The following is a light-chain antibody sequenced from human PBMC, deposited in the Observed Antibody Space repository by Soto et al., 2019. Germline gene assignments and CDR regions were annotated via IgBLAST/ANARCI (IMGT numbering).Light chain of an antibody. V-gene: IGLV2-14*03. CDR3: TSWTTSTTMI. Sequence: QSVLSHPASVSGSLGQSITISCTGTSSDIGAYNFVSWYQQHPGKAPKLMLYDVNIRPSGVSNRFSGSKSGNTASLTISGLEAEDEADYYCTSWTTSTTMIFGGGTKVTVL. CDR2: DVN. CDR1: SSDIGAYNF. J-gene: IGLJ2*01.